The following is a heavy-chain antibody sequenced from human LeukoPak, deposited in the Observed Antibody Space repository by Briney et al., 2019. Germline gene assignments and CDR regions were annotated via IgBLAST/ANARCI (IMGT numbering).Heavy chain of an antibody. J-gene: IGHJ4*02. D-gene: IGHD3-10*01. CDR3: AKDQGYGSGTFLDY. CDR2: ISYNGNNQ. Sequence: PGRSLRLSCAASGFIFTTYSMLWARQAPDKGLEWVAVISYNGNNQYYADSVKGRFTISRDNSKNTLYLQMNSLRAADTAVYYCAKDQGYGSGTFLDYWGQGTLVTVSS. CDR1: GFIFTTYS. V-gene: IGHV3-30*18.